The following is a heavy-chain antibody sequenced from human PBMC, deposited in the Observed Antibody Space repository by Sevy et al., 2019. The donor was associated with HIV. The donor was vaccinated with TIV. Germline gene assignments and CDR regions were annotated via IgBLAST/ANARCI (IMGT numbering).Heavy chain of an antibody. CDR1: GGSISSGGYY. J-gene: IGHJ6*02. Sequence: SETLSLTCTVSGGSISSGGYYWSWIRQHPGKGLEWIGYIYYSGGTYYNPSLKSRVTISVDTSKNQFSLKLSSVTAADTAVYYCARDQGGSGSLSGMDVWGQGTTVTFSS. V-gene: IGHV4-31*03. D-gene: IGHD3-10*01. CDR2: IYYSGGT. CDR3: ARDQGGSGSLSGMDV.